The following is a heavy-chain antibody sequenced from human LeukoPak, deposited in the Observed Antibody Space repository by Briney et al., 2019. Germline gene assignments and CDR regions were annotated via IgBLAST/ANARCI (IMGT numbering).Heavy chain of an antibody. V-gene: IGHV3-21*01. CDR1: GFTFSSYS. Sequence: GGSLRLSCAASGFTFSSYSMNWVRQAPGKGLEWVSSISSSSSYIYYADSVKGRFTISRDNAKNSLYLQMNSLRAEDTAVYYCARVGSGYTNDAFDIWGQGTMVTVSS. J-gene: IGHJ3*02. D-gene: IGHD5-12*01. CDR3: ARVGSGYTNDAFDI. CDR2: ISSSSSYI.